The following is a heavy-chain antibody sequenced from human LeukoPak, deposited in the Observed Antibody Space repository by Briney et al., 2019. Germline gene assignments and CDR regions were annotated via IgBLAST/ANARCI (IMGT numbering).Heavy chain of an antibody. J-gene: IGHJ5*02. V-gene: IGHV3-30*18. CDR2: ISYDGSNK. D-gene: IGHD2-21*02. Sequence: AGGSLRLSCAASGFTFSGYDIHWVRQAPGKGLEWVTLISYDGSNKYYADSVKGRFTISRDNPKNTLYLQMNSLRGEDTAVYYCAKGGPGDGNWFDLWGQGTLVTVSS. CDR1: GFTFSGYD. CDR3: AKGGPGDGNWFDL.